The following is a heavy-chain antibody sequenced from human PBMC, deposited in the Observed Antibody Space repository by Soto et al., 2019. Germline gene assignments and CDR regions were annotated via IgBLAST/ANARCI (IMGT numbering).Heavy chain of an antibody. CDR3: ARARYSSSTRGLDY. CDR1: GYTFTGYY. V-gene: IGHV1-2*04. J-gene: IGHJ4*02. D-gene: IGHD6-6*01. Sequence: ASVKVSCKASGYTFTGYYMHWARQAPGQGLEWMGWINPNSGGTNYAQKFQGWVTMTRDTSISTAYMELSRLRSDDTAVYYCARARYSSSTRGLDYWGQGTLVTVSS. CDR2: INPNSGGT.